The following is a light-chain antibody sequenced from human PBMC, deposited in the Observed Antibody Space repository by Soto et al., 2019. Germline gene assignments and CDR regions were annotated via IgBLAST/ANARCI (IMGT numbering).Light chain of an antibody. CDR3: QQYNSYCS. J-gene: IGKJ2*01. Sequence: DIQMTQSPSTLSASVGGRVTITCRASQSISSWLAWFQQKPGKAPKLLIYGASTLESGVPSRFSGSGSGTQFTLTIISLQPDDFATYYCQQYNSYCSFGQETKVDNK. CDR2: GAS. CDR1: QSISSW. V-gene: IGKV1-5*01.